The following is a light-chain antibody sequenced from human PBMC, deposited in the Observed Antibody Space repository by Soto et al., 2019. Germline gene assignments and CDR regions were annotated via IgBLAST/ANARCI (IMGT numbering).Light chain of an antibody. Sequence: QSALTQPASVSGSPGQSITISCTGTSSDAGGYNYVSWYQQHPGKAPKVMIYDVSNRPSGVSNRFSGSKSGNTASLTISGLQAEDEADYYCSSYTSSSTLVLFGGGTKVTVL. J-gene: IGLJ2*01. CDR3: SSYTSSSTLVL. CDR1: SSDAGGYNY. CDR2: DVS. V-gene: IGLV2-14*01.